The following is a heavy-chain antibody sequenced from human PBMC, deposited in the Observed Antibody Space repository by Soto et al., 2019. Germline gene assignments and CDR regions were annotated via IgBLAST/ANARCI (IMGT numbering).Heavy chain of an antibody. J-gene: IGHJ2*01. CDR3: ARGRRGIAVAGTGWYFDL. CDR1: GDSVSSNSAA. Sequence: SQTLSLTCAISGDSVSSNSAAWNWIRQSPSRGLEWLGRTYYRSKWYNDYAVSVKSRITINPDTSKNQFSLQLNSVTPEDTVVYYCARGRRGIAVAGTGWYFDLWGRGTLVTVSS. D-gene: IGHD6-19*01. V-gene: IGHV6-1*01. CDR2: TYYRSKWYN.